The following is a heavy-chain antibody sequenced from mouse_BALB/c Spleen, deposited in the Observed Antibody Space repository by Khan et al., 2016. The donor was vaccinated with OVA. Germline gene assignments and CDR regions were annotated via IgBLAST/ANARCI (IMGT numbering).Heavy chain of an antibody. CDR1: GYTFTTYW. J-gene: IGHJ2*01. V-gene: IGHV1-4*01. Sequence: VQLQESGAELATPGASVKMSCKASGYTFTTYWIHWVKQRPGQGLEWIGYINPTSGYTDYYENFKDRATLSADKSSSTAYMQLSSLTSEDSAVYSCRRDSIDYWGQGTTLTVSS. CDR2: INPTSGYT. CDR3: RRDSIDY.